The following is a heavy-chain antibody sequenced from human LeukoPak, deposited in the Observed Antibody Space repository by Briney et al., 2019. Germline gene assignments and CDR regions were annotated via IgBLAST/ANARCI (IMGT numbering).Heavy chain of an antibody. J-gene: IGHJ4*02. CDR3: ASGPGNLFDY. V-gene: IGHV1-46*01. CDR2: IKPSGGST. CDR1: EYSFTNYY. D-gene: IGHD4-23*01. Sequence: ASVKVCCKASEYSFTNYYIFWVRQAPGQGLEWMGTIKPSGGSTIYAQKFQGRVTMTRDMSTSTLYMELSRLRFEDTAVYYCASGPGNLFDYWGQGTLVTVSS.